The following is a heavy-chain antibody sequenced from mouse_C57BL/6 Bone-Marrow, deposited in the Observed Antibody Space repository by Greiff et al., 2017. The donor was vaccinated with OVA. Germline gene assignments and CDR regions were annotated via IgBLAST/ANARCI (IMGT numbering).Heavy chain of an antibody. CDR2: ISSGGDYI. V-gene: IGHV5-9-1*02. D-gene: IGHD1-1*01. J-gene: IGHJ4*01. CDR1: GFTFSSYA. CDR3: TRLVGAMDY. Sequence: DVKLVESGAGLVKPGGSLKLSCAASGFTFSSYAMSWVRQTPEKRLEWVAYISSGGDYIYYADTVKGRFTSSRDNARNTLYLQMSSQKTEDTAMYYCTRLVGAMDYWEQGTSVTVSS.